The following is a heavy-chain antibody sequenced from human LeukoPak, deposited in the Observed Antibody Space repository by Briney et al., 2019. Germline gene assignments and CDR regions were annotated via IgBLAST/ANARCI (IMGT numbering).Heavy chain of an antibody. CDR3: ARALAAAGTWWFDP. V-gene: IGHV1-18*01. J-gene: IGHJ5*02. CDR2: ISAYNGNT. Sequence: ASVKVPCQASGYTFTSHGISWVRQAPGQGLEWMGWISAYNGNTNYAQKLQGRVTMTTDTSTSTAYMELRSLRSDDTAVYYCARALAAAGTWWFDPWGQGTLVTVSS. CDR1: GYTFTSHG. D-gene: IGHD6-13*01.